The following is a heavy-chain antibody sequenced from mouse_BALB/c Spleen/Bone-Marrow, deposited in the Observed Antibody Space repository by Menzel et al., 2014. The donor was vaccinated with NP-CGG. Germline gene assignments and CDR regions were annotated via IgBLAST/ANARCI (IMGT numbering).Heavy chain of an antibody. CDR3: ARGAPFDY. CDR1: GYTFTSYW. J-gene: IGHJ2*01. V-gene: IGHV1-87*01. CDR2: IYPGDGDT. Sequence: QVQLQQSGAELARPGASVKLSCKASGYTFTSYWMQWVKQRPGQGLEWIGAIYPGDGDTTYTQKFKGKATLTADKSSSTAYMQLSSLASEDSAGYYCARGAPFDYWGQGTTLTVSS.